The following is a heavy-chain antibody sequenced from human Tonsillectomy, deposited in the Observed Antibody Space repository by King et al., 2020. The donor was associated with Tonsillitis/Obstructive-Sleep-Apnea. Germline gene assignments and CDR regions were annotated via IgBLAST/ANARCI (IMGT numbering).Heavy chain of an antibody. Sequence: QLVQSGGGLVQPGGSLRLSCAASGFSFSTCWMSWVRQAPGKGLEWVANIKEDGSEKYYVDSVKGRFTISRDNAKNSLYLQMNSLRAEDTAVYYCAKSSSSWILEYLWFDPWGQGTLVIVSS. CDR1: GFSFSTCW. J-gene: IGHJ5*02. D-gene: IGHD3-3*01. V-gene: IGHV3-7*02. CDR3: AKSSSSWILEYLWFDP. CDR2: IKEDGSEK.